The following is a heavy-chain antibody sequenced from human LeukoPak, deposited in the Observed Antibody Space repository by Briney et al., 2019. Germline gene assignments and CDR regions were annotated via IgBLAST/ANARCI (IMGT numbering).Heavy chain of an antibody. CDR1: GFTFSDYY. CDR2: ISISGNIT. CDR3: ARFPAYYGSGSFYYFDY. D-gene: IGHD3-10*01. J-gene: IGHJ4*02. Sequence: GGSLRLSCAASGFTFSDYYMNWIRQAPGKGLEWVSYISISGNITYYADSVRGRFTISRDNAKNSLYLQMNSLRVADTAVYYCARFPAYYGSGSFYYFDYWGQGTLVTVSS. V-gene: IGHV3-11*01.